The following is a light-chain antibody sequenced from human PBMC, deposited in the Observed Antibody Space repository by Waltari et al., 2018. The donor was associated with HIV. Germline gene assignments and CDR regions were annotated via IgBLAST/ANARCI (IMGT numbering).Light chain of an antibody. Sequence: QSALTQPASVSGSPGQSITIPCPGTSSDLGGYKYLSWFQQHPDKAPKLIIYEVSNRPSEISNRFSGSKSGNTASLTISELQAEDEADYYCSSFTGTTALVFGGGTKLTVL. CDR3: SSFTGTTALV. CDR1: SSDLGGYKY. V-gene: IGLV2-14*01. J-gene: IGLJ3*02. CDR2: EVS.